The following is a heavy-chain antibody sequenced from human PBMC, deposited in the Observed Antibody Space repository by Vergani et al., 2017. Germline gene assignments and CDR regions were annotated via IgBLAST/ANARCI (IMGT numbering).Heavy chain of an antibody. V-gene: IGHV3-21*01. CDR3: ARGSSYYEFWSGYYRSNYFDY. CDR2: ISSSSSYI. J-gene: IGHJ4*02. D-gene: IGHD3-3*01. CDR1: GFTFSSYS. Sequence: EVQLVESGGGLVKPGGSLRLSCAASGFTFSSYSMNWVRQAPGKGLEWVSSISSSSSYIYYADSVKGRFTISRDNAKNSLYLQMNSLRAEDTAVYYCARGSSYYEFWSGYYRSNYFDYWGQGTLVTVSS.